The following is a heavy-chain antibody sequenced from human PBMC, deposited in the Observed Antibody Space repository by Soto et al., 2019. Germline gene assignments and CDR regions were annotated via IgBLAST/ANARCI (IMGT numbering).Heavy chain of an antibody. D-gene: IGHD2-15*01. CDR2: ISITGNYK. J-gene: IGHJ4*02. Sequence: EVQLVESGGGLVKPGGSLRLSCAASGFTFSSFNMDWVRQAPGKGLEWVSSISITGNYKYYADSLKGRFTIFRDNAQNLLFLQIDSRRPEDTTGYYCASRRLGYCTGGTCPEFWGQGSLVTVTS. CDR1: GFTFSSFN. CDR3: ASRRLGYCTGGTCPEF. V-gene: IGHV3-21*01.